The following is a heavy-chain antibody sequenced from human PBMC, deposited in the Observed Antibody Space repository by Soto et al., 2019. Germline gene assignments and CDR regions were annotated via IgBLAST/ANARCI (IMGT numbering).Heavy chain of an antibody. CDR3: TTGSSPRVGATAFDI. Sequence: GSLRLSCAASGFTFSNAWMSWVRQAPGKGLEWVGRIKSKTDGGTTDYAAPVKGRFTISRDDSKNTLYLQMNSLKTEDTAVYYCTTGSSPRVGATAFDIWGQGTMVTVSS. D-gene: IGHD1-26*01. CDR1: GFTFSNAW. CDR2: IKSKTDGGTT. V-gene: IGHV3-15*01. J-gene: IGHJ3*02.